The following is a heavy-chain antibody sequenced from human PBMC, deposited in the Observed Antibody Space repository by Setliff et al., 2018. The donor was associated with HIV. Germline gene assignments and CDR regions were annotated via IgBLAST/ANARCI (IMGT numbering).Heavy chain of an antibody. V-gene: IGHV4-39*07. J-gene: IGHJ5*01. D-gene: IGHD5-18*01. Sequence: SETLSLTCSVSGAFTTSSLYSWGWFRQSPGKGLEWIGTIFYSGTTTYNPSLKSRITISVDTSKKEFSLNLSALTAAGTAVVYCARGRYSYGPGWFDSWAQGAVVTVSS. CDR2: IFYSGTT. CDR1: GAFTTSSLYS. CDR3: ARGRYSYGPGWFDS.